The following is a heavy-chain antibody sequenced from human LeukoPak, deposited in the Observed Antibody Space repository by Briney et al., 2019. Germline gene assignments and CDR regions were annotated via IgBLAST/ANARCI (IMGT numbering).Heavy chain of an antibody. CDR2: INPSGGST. CDR1: GYTFTSYY. CDR3: ARGGTAIPSDFRFDP. Sequence: ASVKVSCKASGYTFTSYYMHWVRQVPGQGLEWMGIINPSGGSTSYAQKFQGRVTMTRDTSTSTVYMELSSLRSEDTAVYYCARGGTAIPSDFRFDPWGQGTLVTVSS. J-gene: IGHJ5*02. D-gene: IGHD2-21*02. V-gene: IGHV1-46*01.